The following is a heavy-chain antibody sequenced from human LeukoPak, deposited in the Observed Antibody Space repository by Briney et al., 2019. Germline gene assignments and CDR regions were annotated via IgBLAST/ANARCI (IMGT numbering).Heavy chain of an antibody. V-gene: IGHV4-38-2*02. CDR2: VYHGGSS. CDR3: ARDENYYFDY. Sequence: SETLSLTCTVSGYSISSGFYWGWIRQPPGKGLEWIGNVYHGGSSYYNPSLKSRVTISVDTSKNQFSLNLYSVTAADTAVYYCARDENYYFDYWGQGTLVTVSS. J-gene: IGHJ4*02. CDR1: GYSISSGFY.